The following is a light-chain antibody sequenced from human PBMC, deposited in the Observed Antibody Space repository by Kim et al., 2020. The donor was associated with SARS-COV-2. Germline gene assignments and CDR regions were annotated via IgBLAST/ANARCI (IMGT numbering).Light chain of an antibody. V-gene: IGLV3-21*04. Sequence: SYELTQPPSVSVAPGKTARITCGGNNIGSKSVHWYQQKPGQAPVLVIYYDSDRPSGIPERSSGSNSGNTATLTISRVEAGDEADYYCQVWDSSSDHWVFGGGTQLTVL. CDR2: YDS. CDR1: NIGSKS. J-gene: IGLJ3*02. CDR3: QVWDSSSDHWV.